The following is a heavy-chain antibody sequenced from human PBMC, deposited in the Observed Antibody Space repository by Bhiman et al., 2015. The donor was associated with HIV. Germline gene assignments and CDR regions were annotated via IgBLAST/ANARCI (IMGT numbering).Heavy chain of an antibody. CDR2: ISSSSSYI. CDR3: AREVGYSSGWYDY. Sequence: EVQLLESGGGLVQPGGSLRLSCAASGFTFSSYSMNWVRQAPGKGLEWVSSISSSSSYIYYADSVKGRFTISRDNAKNSLYLQMNSLRAEDTAVYYCAREVGYSSGWYDYWGQGTLVTVSS. V-gene: IGHV3-21*03. D-gene: IGHD6-19*01. J-gene: IGHJ4*02. CDR1: GFTFSSYS.